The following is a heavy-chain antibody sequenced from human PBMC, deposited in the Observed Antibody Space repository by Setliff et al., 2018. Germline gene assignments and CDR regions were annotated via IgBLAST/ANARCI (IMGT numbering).Heavy chain of an antibody. D-gene: IGHD6-19*01. CDR2: IYYSRNT. CDR1: VYSISRDCH. J-gene: IGHJ4*02. CDR3: ARHRAVAGAYYFDF. Sequence: SETLSLTCAVSVYSISRDCHWGWIRQPPGKGLEWIGSIYYSRNTYYNASLKGRVTISGDTSKNQFSLKLTAVTAADTAIYYCARHRAVAGAYYFDFWGQGTLVTVSS. V-gene: IGHV4-38-2*01.